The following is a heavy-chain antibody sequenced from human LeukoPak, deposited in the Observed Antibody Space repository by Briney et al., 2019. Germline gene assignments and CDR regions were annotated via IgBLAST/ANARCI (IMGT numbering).Heavy chain of an antibody. Sequence: ASVKVSCKVSGYTLTELSMHWVRQAPGKGLEWMGGFDPEDGETIYAQRFQGRVTMTEDTSTDTAYMELSSLGSEDTAVYYCATDLTYYFDYWGQGTLVTVSS. CDR3: ATDLTYYFDY. CDR2: FDPEDGET. CDR1: GYTLTELS. V-gene: IGHV1-24*01. J-gene: IGHJ4*02. D-gene: IGHD3-9*01.